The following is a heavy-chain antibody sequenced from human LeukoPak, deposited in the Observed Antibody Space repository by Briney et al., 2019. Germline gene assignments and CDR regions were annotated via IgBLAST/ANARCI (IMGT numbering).Heavy chain of an antibody. V-gene: IGHV3-7*01. CDR2: IKQDGSEK. J-gene: IGHJ4*02. CDR1: GFTFSSYW. Sequence: GGSLRLSCAASGFTFSSYWMSWVRQAPGKGLEWVANIKQDGSEKYYVDSVKGRFTISRDNAKNSLYLQMNGLRAEDTAVYYRARIYSGYDPTSDYWGQGTLVTVSS. CDR3: ARIYSGYDPTSDY. D-gene: IGHD5-12*01.